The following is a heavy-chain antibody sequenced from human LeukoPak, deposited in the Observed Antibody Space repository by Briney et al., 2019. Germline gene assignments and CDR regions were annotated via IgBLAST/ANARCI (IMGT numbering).Heavy chain of an antibody. CDR1: GYTFPSYF. V-gene: IGHV1-46*01. Sequence: ASVKVSCKASGYTFPSYFMHWVRQAPGQGLEWMGIINPTGGSTTYAQKFQGRVTMTRDTSTSTVYMELSSLRSEDTAVYYCARGWDYDSGGRPTAYVYWGQGTLVTVSS. J-gene: IGHJ4*02. CDR3: ARGWDYDSGGRPTAYVY. CDR2: INPTGGST. D-gene: IGHD3-22*01.